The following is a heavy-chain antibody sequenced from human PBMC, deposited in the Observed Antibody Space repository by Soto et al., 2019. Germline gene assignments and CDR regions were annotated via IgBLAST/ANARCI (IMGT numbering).Heavy chain of an antibody. Sequence: SETLSLTCTVSGDSVSSYYWSWIRQPAGRGLEWIGRIYISGSTDYNPSLKGRVSMSVDRSKNQFSLKLTSVTAADTAVYYCVRDCSGGGCYSDYGMDVWGQGTTVIVSS. V-gene: IGHV4-4*07. CDR3: VRDCSGGGCYSDYGMDV. J-gene: IGHJ6*02. CDR2: IYISGST. D-gene: IGHD2-15*01. CDR1: GDSVSSYY.